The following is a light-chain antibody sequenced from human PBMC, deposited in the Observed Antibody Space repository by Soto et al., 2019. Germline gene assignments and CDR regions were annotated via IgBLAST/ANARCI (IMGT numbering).Light chain of an antibody. J-gene: IGLJ2*01. CDR3: SSYTSSSTYVV. V-gene: IGLV2-14*01. CDR2: DVS. Sequence: QSALTQPASVSGSPGQSITISCTGTSSDVGGYNYVSWYQQHPGKAPKLMIYDVSNRPSGVFNRFSCSKSGNTASLTISGRQAEDEADYYCSSYTSSSTYVVFGGGTKVTVL. CDR1: SSDVGGYNY.